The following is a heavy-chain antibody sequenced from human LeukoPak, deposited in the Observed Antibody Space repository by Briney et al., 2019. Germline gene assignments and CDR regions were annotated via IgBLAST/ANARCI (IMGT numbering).Heavy chain of an antibody. CDR2: ISYGGSNK. CDR1: GFTFSSYA. V-gene: IGHV3-30-3*01. CDR3: AREFSDCTNGVCYAYFDY. Sequence: GRSLRLSCAASGFTFSSYAMHWVRQAPGKGLEWVAVISYGGSNKYYADSVKGRFTISRDNSKNTLYLQMNSLRAEDTAVYYCAREFSDCTNGVCYAYFDYWGQGTLVTVSS. J-gene: IGHJ4*02. D-gene: IGHD2-8*01.